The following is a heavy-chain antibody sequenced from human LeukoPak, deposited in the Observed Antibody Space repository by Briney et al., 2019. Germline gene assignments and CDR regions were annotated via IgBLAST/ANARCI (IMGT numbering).Heavy chain of an antibody. CDR1: GYTFTSYG. D-gene: IGHD3-9*01. CDR2: IRAYNGNT. V-gene: IGHV1-18*01. CDR3: ARNTYYDILTGYYYYGMDV. Sequence: ASVKVSCKASGYTFTSYGISWVRQAPGQGLEWMGWIRAYNGNTNYAQKHQGRVTMTTDTSTSTAYMELRSLRSDDTAVYYCARNTYYDILTGYYYYGMDVWGQGTTVTVSS. J-gene: IGHJ6*02.